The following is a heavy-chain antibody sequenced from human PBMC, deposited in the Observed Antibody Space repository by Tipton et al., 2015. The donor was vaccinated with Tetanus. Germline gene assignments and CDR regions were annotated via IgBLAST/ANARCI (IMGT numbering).Heavy chain of an antibody. CDR1: GFNFSTFG. Sequence: SLRLSCAASGFNFSTFGMHWVRQAPGKGLEWLAVIWNDGSYTYEADSVKGRFTISRDNSKNTVYLHMNRLKDGDTGFYYCARAPCGGCYHPKHYCSYGMDVWGQGTTVTVS. CDR2: IWNDGSYT. CDR3: ARAPCGGCYHPKHYCSYGMDV. J-gene: IGHJ6*02. D-gene: IGHD2-21*02. V-gene: IGHV3-33*01.